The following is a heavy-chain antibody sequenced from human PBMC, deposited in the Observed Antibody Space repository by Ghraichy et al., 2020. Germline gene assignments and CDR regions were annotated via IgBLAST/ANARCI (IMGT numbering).Heavy chain of an antibody. CDR2: MYYSGST. Sequence: SETLSLTCTVSGGSISSSSNYWGWIRQPPGKGLEWIGSMYYSGSTYNNPSLKSRLTISEDTSKNQFSLKLTSVTAADTAVYYCARHDGYNYFDYWGQGTLVTVSS. D-gene: IGHD5-24*01. CDR3: ARHDGYNYFDY. V-gene: IGHV4-39*01. CDR1: GGSISSSSNY. J-gene: IGHJ4*02.